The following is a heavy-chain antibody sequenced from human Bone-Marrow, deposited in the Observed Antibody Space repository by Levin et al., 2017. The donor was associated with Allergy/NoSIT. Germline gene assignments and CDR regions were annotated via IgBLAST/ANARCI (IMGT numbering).Heavy chain of an antibody. V-gene: IGHV3-23*01. CDR2: ITRSGGNT. CDR3: ARHSGGSLWYFDL. Sequence: LSLTCAASGFTFSNYAMTWVRQAPGKGLEWVSAITRSGGNTFYADSVKGRLTLSRDNSQSTVYLQMSNLRAGDTAVYYCARHSGGSLWYFDLWGRGTLVTVSS. J-gene: IGHJ2*01. CDR1: GFTFSNYA. D-gene: IGHD2-15*01.